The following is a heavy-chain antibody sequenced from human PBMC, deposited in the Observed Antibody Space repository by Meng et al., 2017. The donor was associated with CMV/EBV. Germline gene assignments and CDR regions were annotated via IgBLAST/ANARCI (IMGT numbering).Heavy chain of an antibody. J-gene: IGHJ6*02. CDR3: AKDSLVLNYYYYYGMDV. CDR2: IRYDGSNK. D-gene: IGHD3-10*01. CDR1: GFTFSSYG. Sequence: GSPLKISCAASGFTFSSYGMHWVRQAPGKGLEWVAFIRYDGSNKYYADSVKGRFTISRDNSKNTLYLQMNSLRAEDTAVYYCAKDSLVLNYYYYYGMDVWGQGTTVTVSS. V-gene: IGHV3-30*02.